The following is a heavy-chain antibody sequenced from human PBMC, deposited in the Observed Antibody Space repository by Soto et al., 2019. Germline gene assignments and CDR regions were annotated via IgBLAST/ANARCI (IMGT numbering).Heavy chain of an antibody. CDR1: GFTFSSQW. D-gene: IGHD5-18*01. CDR2: INYDGTCT. CDR3: ESWRGGYTYGLDH. V-gene: IGHV3-74*01. J-gene: IGHJ4*02. Sequence: EVQLVESGGGLVQPGGSLRLSCEASGFTFSSQWLHWGRQAPGKGLVWISRINYDGTCTNYADSVKGRFTVSRDNAEKTISVQMDSLRAEDTAVYYCESWRGGYTYGLDHCGQGTPVTVSS.